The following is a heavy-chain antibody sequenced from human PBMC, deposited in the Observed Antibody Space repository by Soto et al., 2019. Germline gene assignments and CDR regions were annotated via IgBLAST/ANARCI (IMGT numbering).Heavy chain of an antibody. CDR1: GFTFSSYA. Sequence: GGSLRLSCAASGFTFSSYAMSWVRQAPGKGLEWVSAISGSGGSTYYADSVKGRFTISRDDSKNTLYLQMNSLRAEDTAVYYCAKGVIVVVITPSPFDYWGQGTLVTVSS. CDR2: ISGSGGST. CDR3: AKGVIVVVITPSPFDY. J-gene: IGHJ4*02. D-gene: IGHD3-22*01. V-gene: IGHV3-23*01.